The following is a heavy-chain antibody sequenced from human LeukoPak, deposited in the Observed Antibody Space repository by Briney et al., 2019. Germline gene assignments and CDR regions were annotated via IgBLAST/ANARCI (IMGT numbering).Heavy chain of an antibody. J-gene: IGHJ5*02. D-gene: IGHD4-17*01. CDR2: VYNSGNT. CDR3: ASHIADYGDLNWFDP. V-gene: IGHV4-59*08. CDR1: GGSIRNYY. Sequence: PSETLSLTCSVSGGSIRNYYWSWIRQPPGKGLEWIGYVYNSGNTNYNPSLGSRVTISVDTSKNQFSLKLSSVTAADTAVYYCASHIADYGDLNWFDPWGQGTLVTVSS.